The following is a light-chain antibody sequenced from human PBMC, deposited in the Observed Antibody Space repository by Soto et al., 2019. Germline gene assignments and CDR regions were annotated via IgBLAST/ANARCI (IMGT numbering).Light chain of an antibody. J-gene: IGKJ1*01. Sequence: DIQMTQSPSSLSASVGDRVTLTCRASQSISSFLNWYQQKPGKAPKVLIYGESSLQTGVPSRFSGSGSGTDFTLTISSLQPEDSATYYCQQSHSAWTFGQGTKVEI. V-gene: IGKV1-39*01. CDR3: QQSHSAWT. CDR2: GES. CDR1: QSISSF.